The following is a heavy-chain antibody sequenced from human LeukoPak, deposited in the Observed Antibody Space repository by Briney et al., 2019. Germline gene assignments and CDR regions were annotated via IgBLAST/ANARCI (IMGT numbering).Heavy chain of an antibody. CDR1: GGSISPLY. CDR3: ARGGVAAKYYFDS. J-gene: IGHJ4*02. V-gene: IGHV4-59*11. Sequence: SETLSLTCTVSGGSISPLYWSWIRQPPGKGLEFIGYIYYSGTTNYNPSLKSRVTLSVDTSKNQFSLKLSSVTAADTAVYYCARGGVAAKYYFDSWGPGTLVTVSS. D-gene: IGHD3-10*01. CDR2: IYYSGTT.